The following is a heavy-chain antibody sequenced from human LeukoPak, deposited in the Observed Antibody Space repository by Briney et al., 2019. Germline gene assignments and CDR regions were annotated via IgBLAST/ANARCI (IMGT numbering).Heavy chain of an antibody. V-gene: IGHV3-30-3*01. CDR3: ARGSVTHYYYYGMDV. CDR2: ISYDGSNK. J-gene: IGHJ6*02. D-gene: IGHD4-11*01. Sequence: PGGSLRLSCAASGFTFSSYAMHWVRQAPGKGLEWVAVISYDGSNKYYADSVKDRFTISRDNSKNTLYLQMNSLRAEDTAVYYCARGSVTHYYYYGMDVWGQGTTVTVSS. CDR1: GFTFSSYA.